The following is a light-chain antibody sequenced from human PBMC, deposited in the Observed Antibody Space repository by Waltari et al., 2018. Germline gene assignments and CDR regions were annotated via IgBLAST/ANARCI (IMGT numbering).Light chain of an antibody. V-gene: IGKV3-15*01. CDR3: QQFNTGYS. CDR2: DAS. J-gene: IGKJ2*01. CDR1: RAIANN. Sequence: EIVMTQSPATLSVSPGGGATLPCRASRAIANNVAWYPQRPGQPLRLLIFDASTRATGIPERFSGSWSGPEFTLTISSLQSEDSAVYFCQQFNTGYSFGQGTKLEI.